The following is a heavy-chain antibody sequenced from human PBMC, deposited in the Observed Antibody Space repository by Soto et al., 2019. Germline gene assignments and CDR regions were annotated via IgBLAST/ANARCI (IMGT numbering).Heavy chain of an antibody. CDR2: ISKSDYT. D-gene: IGHD2-2*01. Sequence: PGGSLRLSCTVSGFAFNNYGINWVRQAPGKGLEWVSSISKSDYTYYSDSVKGRFTICRDNAKNSVSLQMNTLRVEDTAVYYCAREDSIIIPAVSDFWGQGTLVTVSS. J-gene: IGHJ4*02. CDR1: GFAFNNYG. V-gene: IGHV3-21*01. CDR3: AREDSIIIPAVSDF.